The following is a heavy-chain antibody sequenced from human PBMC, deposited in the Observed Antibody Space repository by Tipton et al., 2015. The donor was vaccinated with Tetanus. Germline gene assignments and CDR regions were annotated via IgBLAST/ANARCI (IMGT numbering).Heavy chain of an antibody. CDR2: LSHDGGNI. CDR1: GFTFRHFA. J-gene: IGHJ4*02. D-gene: IGHD2/OR15-2a*01. CDR3: EAQSTSEDF. V-gene: IGHV3-23*01. Sequence: SLRLSCVASGFTFRHFAVSWVRRAPGRGLEWVSSLSHDGGNIYYADFARGRFTISRDNSKNTLFLQMDDLRAEDTAIYYCEAQSTSEDFWGQGTLVTASS.